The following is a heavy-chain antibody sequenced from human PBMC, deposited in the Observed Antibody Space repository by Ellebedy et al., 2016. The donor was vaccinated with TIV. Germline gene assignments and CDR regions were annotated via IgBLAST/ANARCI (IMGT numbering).Heavy chain of an antibody. V-gene: IGHV1-18*01. CDR1: GYTFTSYG. CDR3: ARRSGSYGYAFDI. Sequence: ASVKVSXKASGYTFTSYGISWVRQAPGQGLEWMGWISAYNGNTNYAQKLQGRVTMTTDTSTSTAYMELSSLRSEDTAVYYCARRSGSYGYAFDIWGQGTMVTVSS. D-gene: IGHD1-26*01. CDR2: ISAYNGNT. J-gene: IGHJ3*02.